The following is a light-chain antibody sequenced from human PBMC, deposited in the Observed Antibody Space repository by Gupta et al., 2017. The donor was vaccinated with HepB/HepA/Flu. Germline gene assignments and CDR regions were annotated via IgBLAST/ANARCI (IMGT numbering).Light chain of an antibody. CDR3: QQGYNSPWT. J-gene: IGKJ2*02. Sequence: EIVLKRSPGTLSLSPGERATLPCRASQPVGNIYVAWYQQKPRQPPRLIIDGASSRAASIPDMVSGSWSGTVFILIINRLELEYFAVYYCQQGYNSPWTFGQGTKLEIK. V-gene: IGKV3-20*01. CDR1: QPVGNIY. CDR2: GAS.